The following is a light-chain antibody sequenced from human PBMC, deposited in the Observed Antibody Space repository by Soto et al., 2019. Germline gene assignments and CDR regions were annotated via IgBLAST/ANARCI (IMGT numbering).Light chain of an antibody. CDR3: QQYDNWPPIT. J-gene: IGKJ5*01. CDR1: QSVSSN. V-gene: IGKV3-15*01. CDR2: GAS. Sequence: EIVMTQSPATLSVSPGERATLSCRASQSVSSNLAWYQQKPGQAPRLLIYGASTRATGIPARFSGSGSGTEFTLNIRSLQSEDFAVYYCQQYDNWPPITFAQGTRLDIK.